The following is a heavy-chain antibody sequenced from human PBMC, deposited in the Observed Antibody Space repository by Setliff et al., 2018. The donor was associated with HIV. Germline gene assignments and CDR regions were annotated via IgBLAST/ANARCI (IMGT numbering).Heavy chain of an antibody. CDR1: GGTFSSYA. CDR2: IIPVIGTP. Sequence: SVKVSCKASGGTFSSYAVSWVRQAPGQGLEYMGGIIPVIGTPVYSQKFQGRVTITADENTSTAYMELSSLRSEDAAVYYCARGGPIFYYYYYMDVWGKGTTVTVSS. V-gene: IGHV1-69*13. D-gene: IGHD3-3*02. J-gene: IGHJ6*03. CDR3: ARGGPIFYYYYYMDV.